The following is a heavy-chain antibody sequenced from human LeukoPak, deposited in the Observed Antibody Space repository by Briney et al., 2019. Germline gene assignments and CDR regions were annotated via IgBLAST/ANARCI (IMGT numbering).Heavy chain of an antibody. V-gene: IGHV4-34*01. J-gene: IGHJ5*02. CDR1: GGSFSGDY. D-gene: IGHD3-3*01. CDR3: ANGVRSAYYFDP. Sequence: SETLSLTCAVYGGSFSGDYWSWIRQPPRKGLEWIGEVDDKGATNYDPSLRSRVTISVDTSKKQFSLKLRSVTTADTAVYFCANGVRSAYYFDPWGQGTLVTVSS. CDR2: VDDKGAT.